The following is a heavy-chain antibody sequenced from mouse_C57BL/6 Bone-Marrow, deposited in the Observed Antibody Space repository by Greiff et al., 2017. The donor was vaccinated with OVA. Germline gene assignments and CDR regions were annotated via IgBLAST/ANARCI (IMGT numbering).Heavy chain of an antibody. CDR2: ISAGGSYT. V-gene: IGHV5-4*03. Sequence: EVKLVESGGGLVKPGGSLKLSCAASGFTFSSYAMSWVRQTPEKRLEWVATISAGGSYTYYPDNVKGRFTISRDNAKNNQYLQMSHLKSEDTAMYYCARRWLLPFAYWGQGTLVTVSA. D-gene: IGHD2-3*01. CDR3: ARRWLLPFAY. J-gene: IGHJ3*01. CDR1: GFTFSSYA.